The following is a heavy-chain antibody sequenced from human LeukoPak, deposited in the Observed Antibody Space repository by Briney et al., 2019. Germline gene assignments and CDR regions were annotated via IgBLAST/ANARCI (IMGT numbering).Heavy chain of an antibody. J-gene: IGHJ3*02. D-gene: IGHD3-16*01. CDR2: IYYSGST. CDR1: GYSISSGYY. CDR3: ARLYAADAFDI. V-gene: IGHV4-38-2*02. Sequence: SETLSLTCTVSGYSISSGYYWGWIRQPPGKGLEWIGSIYYSGSTYYNPSLKSRVTISVDRSKNQFSLKLSSVTAADTAVYYCARLYAADAFDIWGQGTMVTVSS.